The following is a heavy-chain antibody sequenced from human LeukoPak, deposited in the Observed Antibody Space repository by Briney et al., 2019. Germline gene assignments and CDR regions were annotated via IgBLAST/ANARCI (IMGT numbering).Heavy chain of an antibody. V-gene: IGHV3-30-3*01. CDR2: ISYDGSNK. CDR3: ARDLWFGELYYYYGMDV. CDR1: GFTFSSYA. D-gene: IGHD3-10*01. Sequence: GGSLRLSCAASGFTFSSYAMHWVRQAPGKGLGWVAVISYDGSNKYYADSVKGRVTISRDNSQNTLYLQMNSLRAEDTAVYYCARDLWFGELYYYYGMDVWGQGTTVTVSS. J-gene: IGHJ6*02.